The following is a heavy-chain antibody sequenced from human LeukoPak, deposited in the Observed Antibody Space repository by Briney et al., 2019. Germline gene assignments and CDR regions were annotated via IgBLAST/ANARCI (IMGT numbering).Heavy chain of an antibody. CDR2: IIGRGEPT. Sequence: GGSLSLSCTASGFTFTTYLVSWARHAPGEGAECVSYIIGRGEPTHHTHSVKGRLTISIDNPKTTVHLQMNSLRADDTAVYYCAKDQRWEVPHYFDSWGQGTLVTVSS. J-gene: IGHJ4*02. CDR3: AKDQRWEVPHYFDS. D-gene: IGHD1-26*01. CDR1: GFTFTTYL. V-gene: IGHV3-23*01.